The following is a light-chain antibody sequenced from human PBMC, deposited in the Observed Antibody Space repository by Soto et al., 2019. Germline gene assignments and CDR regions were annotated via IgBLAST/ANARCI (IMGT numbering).Light chain of an antibody. Sequence: DIVLTQSPATLSLSPGERATLSCRASQSVSSDLAWYQQKPGQAPRLLIYDASNRATGIPARFSGSGSGTDFTLTISSLEPEDFAVYYCQQRSNWPFTFVPGTKVDI. CDR1: QSVSSD. CDR2: DAS. J-gene: IGKJ3*01. CDR3: QQRSNWPFT. V-gene: IGKV3-11*01.